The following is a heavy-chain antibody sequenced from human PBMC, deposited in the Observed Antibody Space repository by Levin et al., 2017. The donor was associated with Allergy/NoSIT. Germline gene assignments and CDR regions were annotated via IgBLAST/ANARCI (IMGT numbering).Heavy chain of an antibody. CDR1: GFTSSIYV. CDR2: ITDDGGT. V-gene: IGHV3-23*01. Sequence: GGSLRLSCVASGFTSSIYVMRWVRQAPGKGLEWVSSITDDGGTYYGDSVKGRFTITRDNSKNNLYLQINSLRAEDTAVYYCAKSMTTTSRFGMDVWGTGTTVTVSS. D-gene: IGHD4-11*01. CDR3: AKSMTTTSRFGMDV. J-gene: IGHJ6*03.